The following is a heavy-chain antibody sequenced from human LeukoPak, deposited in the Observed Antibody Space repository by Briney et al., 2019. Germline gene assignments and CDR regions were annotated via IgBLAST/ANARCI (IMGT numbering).Heavy chain of an antibody. J-gene: IGHJ4*02. D-gene: IGHD2-2*01. Sequence: ASVKVSCKASGYTFTSYAMHWVRQAPGQRLEWMGWINAGNGNTKYSQKFQGRVTITRDTSASTACTELSSLRSEDTAVYYCARPLPAAISAFDYWGQGTLVTVSS. CDR3: ARPLPAAISAFDY. CDR2: INAGNGNT. CDR1: GYTFTSYA. V-gene: IGHV1-3*01.